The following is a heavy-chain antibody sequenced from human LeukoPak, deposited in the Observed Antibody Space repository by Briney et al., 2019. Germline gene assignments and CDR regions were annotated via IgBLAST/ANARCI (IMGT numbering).Heavy chain of an antibody. CDR1: GCTFSSYA. CDR2: ISYDGSNK. Sequence: GRSLRLSCAASGCTFSSYAMHWVRQAPGKGLEWVAVISYDGSNKYYADSVKGRFTISRDNSKNTLYLQMNSLRAEDTAVYYCARDPGAITMVRGVGYYYYGMDVWGKGTTVTVSS. D-gene: IGHD3-10*01. V-gene: IGHV3-30*04. J-gene: IGHJ6*04. CDR3: ARDPGAITMVRGVGYYYYGMDV.